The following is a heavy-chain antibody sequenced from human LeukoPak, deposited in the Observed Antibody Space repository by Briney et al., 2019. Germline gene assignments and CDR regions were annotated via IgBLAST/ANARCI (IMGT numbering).Heavy chain of an antibody. D-gene: IGHD3-9*01. Sequence: SGPTLVNPTQTLTLTCTFSRFSLSTNGVGVGWIRQPPGKALEWLGLIDWDDNKRYSPSLKSRLTISKDTSKNQVVLTMTNMDPVDTATYYCACQRYFEPFGDWGQGTLVTVSS. CDR2: IDWDDNK. J-gene: IGHJ1*01. V-gene: IGHV2-5*02. CDR1: RFSLSTNGVG. CDR3: ACQRYFEPFGD.